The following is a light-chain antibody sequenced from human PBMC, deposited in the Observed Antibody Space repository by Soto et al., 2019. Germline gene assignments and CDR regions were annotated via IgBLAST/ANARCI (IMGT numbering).Light chain of an antibody. CDR2: DAS. V-gene: IGKV3D-20*02. CDR1: QSVSSSF. J-gene: IGKJ5*01. CDR3: QQRNSWPPIT. Sequence: EIVLTQSPGTLSLSPGERATLSCRASQSVSSSFFAWYQQKPGQAPRLLIYDASSRASGVPARFSGSGSGTDFTLTISSLEPEDFALYYYQQRNSWPPITFGQGTRLEIK.